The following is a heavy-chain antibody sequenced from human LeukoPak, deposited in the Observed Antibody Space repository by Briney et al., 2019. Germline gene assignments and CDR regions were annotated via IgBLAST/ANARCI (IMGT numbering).Heavy chain of an antibody. CDR1: GYTFTRYY. CDR2: INPNSGGT. D-gene: IGHD1-26*01. J-gene: IGHJ4*02. V-gene: IGHV1-2*02. Sequence: ASVTVSCKASGYTFTRYYMRWVRQAPGQGLEWMGWINPNSGGTNYAQKFQGRVTMTRDTSISTAYMELSRLRSDDTAVYYCARATRGVREPLFDYWGQGTLVTVSS. CDR3: ARATRGVREPLFDY.